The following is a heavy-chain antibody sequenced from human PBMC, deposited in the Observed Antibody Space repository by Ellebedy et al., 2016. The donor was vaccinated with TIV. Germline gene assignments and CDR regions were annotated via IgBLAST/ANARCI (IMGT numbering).Heavy chain of an antibody. CDR3: ARARYCSSTSCSHWFDP. CDR2: INHSGST. J-gene: IGHJ5*02. D-gene: IGHD2-2*01. Sequence: SETLSLXCAVYGGSFSGYYWSWIRQPPGKGLEWIGEINHSGSTNCNPALKSRVTISADTSKNQFSLKLSSVTAADTAVYYCARARYCSSTSCSHWFDPWGQGTLVTVSS. V-gene: IGHV4-34*01. CDR1: GGSFSGYY.